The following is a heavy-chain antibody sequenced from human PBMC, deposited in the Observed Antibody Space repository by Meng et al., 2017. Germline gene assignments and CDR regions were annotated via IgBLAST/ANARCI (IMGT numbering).Heavy chain of an antibody. J-gene: IGHJ4*02. Sequence: GESLKISCAASGFSFSSHWMHWIRQAPGKGLVWVSRISSDWSTTTYADSVKGRFTISRDDAKNTLYLQMNSLRAEDTAVYYCARASDNYFDSSGYSWDYWGQGTLVTFSS. V-gene: IGHV3-74*01. CDR2: ISSDWSTT. CDR3: ARASDNYFDSSGYSWDY. CDR1: GFSFSSHW. D-gene: IGHD3-22*01.